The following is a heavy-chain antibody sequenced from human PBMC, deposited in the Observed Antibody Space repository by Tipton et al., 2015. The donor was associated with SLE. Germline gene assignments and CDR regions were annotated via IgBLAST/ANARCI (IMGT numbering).Heavy chain of an antibody. Sequence: QVQLVQSGAEVKRPGASVKVSCKASGYMFSDFYMHWVRQAPGQGLEWMGLIDPRGGSTSDAQKFQGRVAMTKDTSTSTVFMELYSLRSEDTAVYYCARDRGVGAFDIWGQGTMVTVSS. D-gene: IGHD2-8*01. J-gene: IGHJ3*02. V-gene: IGHV1-46*01. CDR3: ARDRGVGAFDI. CDR2: IDPRGGST. CDR1: GYMFSDFY.